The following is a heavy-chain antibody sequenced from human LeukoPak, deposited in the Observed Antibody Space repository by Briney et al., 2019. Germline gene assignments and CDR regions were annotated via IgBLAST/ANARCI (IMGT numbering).Heavy chain of an antibody. Sequence: SQTLPLTCTVSGGSISNGGYYWSWIRQLPGTGLECIGSIYHSGHTYYNPSLRSRVTMQLDTSKKQFSLRLSSVTAADTAVYYCARLLYYDFYMDVWGKGATVTVSS. D-gene: IGHD2-15*01. V-gene: IGHV4-31*03. CDR1: GGSISNGGYY. J-gene: IGHJ6*03. CDR3: ARLLYYDFYMDV. CDR2: IYHSGHT.